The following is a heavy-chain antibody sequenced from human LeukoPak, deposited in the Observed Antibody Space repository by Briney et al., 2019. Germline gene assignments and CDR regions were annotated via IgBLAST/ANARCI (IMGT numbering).Heavy chain of an antibody. Sequence: SGPTLVKPTQTLTLTCTFSGFSLSTSGVGVGWIRQPPGKALEWLALIYWDDDKRYSPSLKSRLTITKDTSKNQVVLTMTNMDPVDTATYYCAHSKGATTLWFGKSQGTFFDYWGQGTLVTVSS. CDR2: IYWDDDK. D-gene: IGHD3-10*01. V-gene: IGHV2-5*02. CDR1: GFSLSTSGVG. J-gene: IGHJ4*02. CDR3: AHSKGATTLWFGKSQGTFFDY.